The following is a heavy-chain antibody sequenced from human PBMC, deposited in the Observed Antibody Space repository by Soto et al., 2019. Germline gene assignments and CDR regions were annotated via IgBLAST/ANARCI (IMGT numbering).Heavy chain of an antibody. CDR2: TYYRSKWYN. V-gene: IGHV6-1*01. J-gene: IGHJ6*02. CDR3: ARDQIVVVPAASPTVYYYGMDV. D-gene: IGHD2-2*01. Sequence: SQTLSLTCAISGDSVSSNSAAWNWIRQSPSRGLEWLGRTYYRSKWYNDYAVSVKSRITINPDTSKNQFSLQLNSVTPEDTAVYYCARDQIVVVPAASPTVYYYGMDVRGQGTTVTLFS. CDR1: GDSVSSNSAA.